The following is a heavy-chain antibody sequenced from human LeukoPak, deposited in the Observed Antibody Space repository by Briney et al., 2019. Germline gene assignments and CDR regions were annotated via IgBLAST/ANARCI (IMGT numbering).Heavy chain of an antibody. CDR3: ARVGDYYDSSGWSPLLDY. V-gene: IGHV3-23*01. CDR2: VTGGGST. CDR1: GFTFSSYG. J-gene: IGHJ4*02. D-gene: IGHD3-22*01. Sequence: QPGGSLRLSCAASGFTFSSYGMSWVRQAPGKGLDWVSAVTGGGSTHYADSVTGRFTISRDSSKNTLYLQMNSLRAEDTAVYYCARVGDYYDSSGWSPLLDYWGQGTLVTVSS.